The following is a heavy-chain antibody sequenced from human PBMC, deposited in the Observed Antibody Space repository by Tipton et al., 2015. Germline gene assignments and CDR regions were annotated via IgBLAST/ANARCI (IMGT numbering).Heavy chain of an antibody. Sequence: SLRLSCVASGFTFSGSAVHWVRQASGKGLEWVGRIRSNANNYATIYTPSVKGRFTISRDDSQNTAYLQMNSLQTEDTAVYYCTSHYYGSGSYLYYFDYWGQGTLVTVSS. J-gene: IGHJ4*02. CDR1: GFTFSGSA. CDR3: TSHYYGSGSYLYYFDY. CDR2: IRSNANNYAT. D-gene: IGHD3-10*01. V-gene: IGHV3-73*01.